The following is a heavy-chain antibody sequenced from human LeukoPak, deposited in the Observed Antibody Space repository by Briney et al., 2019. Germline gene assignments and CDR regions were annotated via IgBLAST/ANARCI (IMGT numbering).Heavy chain of an antibody. CDR1: GGTFSSYA. CDR3: ARKAVTNYYYYYGMGV. Sequence: GASVKVSCKASGGTFSSYAISWVRQAPGQGLEWMGGIIPIFGTANYAQKFQGRVTITADESTSTAYMELSSLRSEDTAVYYCARKAVTNYYYYYGMGVWGQGTTVTAS. V-gene: IGHV1-69*13. J-gene: IGHJ6*02. D-gene: IGHD4-17*01. CDR2: IIPIFGTA.